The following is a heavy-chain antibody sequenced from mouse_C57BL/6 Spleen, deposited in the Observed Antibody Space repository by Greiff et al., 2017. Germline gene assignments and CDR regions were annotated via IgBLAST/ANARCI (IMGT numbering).Heavy chain of an antibody. J-gene: IGHJ1*03. D-gene: IGHD4-1*01. CDR2: IDPSDSET. CDR1: GYTFTSYW. V-gene: IGHV1-52*01. CDR3: ARSGNYPYFDV. Sequence: QVQLQQPGAELVRPGSSVKLSCKASGYTFTSYWMHWVKQRPIQGLEWIGNIDPSDSETHYNQKFKDKATLTVDKSSSTAYMQLSSLTSEDSAVYYCARSGNYPYFDVWGTGTTVTVSS.